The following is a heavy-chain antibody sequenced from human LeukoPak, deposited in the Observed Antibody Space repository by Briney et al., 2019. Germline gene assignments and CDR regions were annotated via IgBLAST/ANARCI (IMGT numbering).Heavy chain of an antibody. J-gene: IGHJ6*03. CDR1: GGTFSSYA. CDR3: ARDGGCSSTSCFHYYYYMDV. Sequence: ASVKVSCKASGGTFSSYAISWVRQAPGQGLEWMGRIIPILGIANYAQKFQGRVTITTDESTSTAYMELSSLRSEDTAVYYCARDGGCSSTSCFHYYYYMDVWGKGTTVTVSS. D-gene: IGHD2-2*01. CDR2: IIPILGIA. V-gene: IGHV1-69*04.